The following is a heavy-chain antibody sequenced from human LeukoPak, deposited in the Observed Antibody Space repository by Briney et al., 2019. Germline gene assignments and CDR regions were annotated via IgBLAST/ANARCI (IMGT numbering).Heavy chain of an antibody. Sequence: GGSLRLSCAASGFTFSSYWMTWVRQAPGKGLEWVANIKQDGSEKSYVDSVKGRFTISRDNAKNTLYLQMNSLRAEGTAMYYCARVSGSRNYYFGAFDIWGQGTMVTVSS. CDR2: IKQDGSEK. CDR1: GFTFSSYW. J-gene: IGHJ3*02. D-gene: IGHD3-10*01. CDR3: ARVSGSRNYYFGAFDI. V-gene: IGHV3-7*01.